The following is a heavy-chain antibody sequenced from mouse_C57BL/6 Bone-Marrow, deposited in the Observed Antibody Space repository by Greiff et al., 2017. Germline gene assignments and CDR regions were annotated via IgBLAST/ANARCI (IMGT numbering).Heavy chain of an antibody. CDR3: ARSLSNYDYGGYYYAMDY. J-gene: IGHJ4*01. CDR2: INPNNGGT. Sequence: EVQLQQSGPELVKPGASVKIPCKASGYTFTDYNMDWVKQSHGKSLEWIGDINPNNGGTIYNQKFKGKATLTVDKSSSTAYMELRSLTSEDTAVYFCARSLSNYDYGGYYYAMDYWGQGTSVTVSS. CDR1: GYTFTDYN. D-gene: IGHD2-4*01. V-gene: IGHV1-18*01.